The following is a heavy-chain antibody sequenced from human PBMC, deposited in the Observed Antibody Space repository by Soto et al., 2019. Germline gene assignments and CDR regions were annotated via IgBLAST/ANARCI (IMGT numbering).Heavy chain of an antibody. CDR1: GYSISSGYY. Sequence: SETLSLTCAVSGYSISSGYYWGWIRQPPGKGLEWLGTTYYGASSYYNPSLRNRITILLDASTNQLSLKLSSVTAADTAVYFCVRVAGSASWYETDSWGQGILVTVSS. D-gene: IGHD6-13*01. CDR3: VRVAGSASWYETDS. CDR2: TYYGASS. J-gene: IGHJ4*02. V-gene: IGHV4-38-2*01.